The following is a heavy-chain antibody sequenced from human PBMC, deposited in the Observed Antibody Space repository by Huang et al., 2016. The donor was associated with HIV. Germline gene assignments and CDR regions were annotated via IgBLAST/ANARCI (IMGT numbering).Heavy chain of an antibody. Sequence: EVQLLESGGGLVKPGGSLRLSCATSGFTFNSHAIAWVRQSPWKGLEWVAAISGGGDTYYADSVRGRFSSTRDSAQNTLELQMNSLRAEDTAVYFCARDRDYFQYWGQGTLVTVSS. V-gene: IGHV3-23*01. CDR3: ARDRDYFQY. D-gene: IGHD3-10*01. CDR1: GFTFNSHA. J-gene: IGHJ4*02. CDR2: ISGGGDT.